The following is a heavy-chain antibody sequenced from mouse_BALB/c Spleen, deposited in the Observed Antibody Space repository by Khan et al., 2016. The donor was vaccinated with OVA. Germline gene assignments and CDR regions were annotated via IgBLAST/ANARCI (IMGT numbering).Heavy chain of an antibody. V-gene: IGHV3-2*02. CDR1: GYSITSDYA. J-gene: IGHJ2*01. CDR3: ARVYWGDFDY. Sequence: QLEESGPGLVKPSQSLSLTCTVTGYSITSDYAWNWIRKFPENKLEWMGFISYSGNTNYNPSLKSRISFTRDTSKNQFFLQLNSVTTEDTATYFCARVYWGDFDYWGQGTTLTVSS. CDR2: ISYSGNT. D-gene: IGHD1-1*01.